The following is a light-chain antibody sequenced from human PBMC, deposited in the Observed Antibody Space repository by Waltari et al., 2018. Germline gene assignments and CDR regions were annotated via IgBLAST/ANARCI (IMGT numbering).Light chain of an antibody. Sequence: QSALTQPASVSGSPGQSITISCTGTTSDVGRYTLVSWYQHHPGKAPKPIIFWVSERPPGVSNRFSGSKSGNTASLTISGLQAEDEADYHCCSYAGNSIYVFGTGTRVTVL. CDR3: CSYAGNSIYV. CDR1: TSDVGRYTL. J-gene: IGLJ1*01. V-gene: IGLV2-23*02. CDR2: WVS.